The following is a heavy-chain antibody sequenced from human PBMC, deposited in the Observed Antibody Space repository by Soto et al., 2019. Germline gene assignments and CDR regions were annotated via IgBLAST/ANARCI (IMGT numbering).Heavy chain of an antibody. J-gene: IGHJ3*02. CDR2: INHTGST. CDR3: ARDPKLPTGPAFDI. D-gene: IGHD1-1*01. CDR1: GGSFSGYS. V-gene: IGHV4-34*01. Sequence: SETLSLTCAVYGGSFSGYSWTWIRQPPGTGLEWIGEINHTGSTNYNPSLKSRVTISVDTSKNQFSLKLTSVTAADTAVYYCARDPKLPTGPAFDIWGQGTMVTVSS.